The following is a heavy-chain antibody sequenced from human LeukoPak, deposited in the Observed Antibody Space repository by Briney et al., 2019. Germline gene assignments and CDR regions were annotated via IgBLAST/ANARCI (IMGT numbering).Heavy chain of an antibody. J-gene: IGHJ4*02. D-gene: IGHD6-19*01. V-gene: IGHV4-34*01. CDR1: GGSFSGYY. CDR2: INHSGST. Sequence: SSETLSLTCAVYGGSFSGYYWSWIRQPPGKGLEWIGEINHSGSTNYNPSLKSRVTISVDTSKNQFSLKLSSVTAADTAVYYCARRYSSGWYFVNYWGQGTLVTVSS. CDR3: ARRYSSGWYFVNY.